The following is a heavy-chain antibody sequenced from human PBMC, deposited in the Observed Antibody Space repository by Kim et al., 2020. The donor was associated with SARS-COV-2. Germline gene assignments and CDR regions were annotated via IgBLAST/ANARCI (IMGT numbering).Heavy chain of an antibody. J-gene: IGHJ6*02. CDR3: SRGRQYYYAMYL. V-gene: IGHV1-3*01. CDR2: INADNGNT. Sequence: ASVKVSCKASGYTFTSHAVHWVRQAPGQRLEWMGWINADNGNTKYPQKFQGRVTITRDTSASTAYMEMTGLKSEDTAVYYCSRGRQYYYAMYLWGQGTTV. CDR1: GYTFTSHA.